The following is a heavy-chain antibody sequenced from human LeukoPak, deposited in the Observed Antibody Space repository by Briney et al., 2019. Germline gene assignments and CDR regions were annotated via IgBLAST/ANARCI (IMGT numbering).Heavy chain of an antibody. Sequence: GGSLRLSCAASGFTFSSYSMNWVRQAPGKGLEWVSYISSSSSTIYYADSVKGRFTISRDNAKNSLYLQMNSLRAEDTAVYYCARGASYYDFWSGYYIDEYYFDYWGQGTLVTVSS. CDR1: GFTFSSYS. D-gene: IGHD3-3*01. V-gene: IGHV3-48*04. CDR3: ARGASYYDFWSGYYIDEYYFDY. J-gene: IGHJ4*02. CDR2: ISSSSSTI.